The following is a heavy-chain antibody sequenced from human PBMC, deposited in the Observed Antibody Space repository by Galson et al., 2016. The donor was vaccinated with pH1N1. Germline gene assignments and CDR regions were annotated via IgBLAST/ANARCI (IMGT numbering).Heavy chain of an antibody. V-gene: IGHV3-72*01. CDR3: TRENHHKFDY. Sequence: RITKRPEGYTTQDATSVKGRFIISRDDSKDLLYLQMNSLKTEDTAVYYCTRENHHKFDYWGQGTLVTVSS. CDR2: ITKRPEGYTT. J-gene: IGHJ4*02. D-gene: IGHD1-14*01.